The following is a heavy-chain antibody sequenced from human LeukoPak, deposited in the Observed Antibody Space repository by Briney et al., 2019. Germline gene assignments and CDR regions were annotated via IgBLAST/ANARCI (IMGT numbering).Heavy chain of an antibody. CDR2: ISYDGSNK. V-gene: IGHV3-30*18. CDR3: ANDYRSQRHYYYGMDV. Sequence: PGRSLRLSCAASGFTFSSYGMHWVRQAPGKGLEWVAVISYDGSNKYYADSVKGRFTISRDNSKNTLYLQMNSLRAEDTAVYYCANDYRSQRHYYYGMDVWGQGTTVTVSS. D-gene: IGHD6-25*01. J-gene: IGHJ6*02. CDR1: GFTFSSYG.